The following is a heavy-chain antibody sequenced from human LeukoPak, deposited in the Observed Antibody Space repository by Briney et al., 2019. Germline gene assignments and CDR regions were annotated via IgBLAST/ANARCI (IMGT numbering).Heavy chain of an antibody. CDR3: AKDRGRTSDYYYYGMDV. V-gene: IGHV3-30*18. D-gene: IGHD1/OR15-1a*01. CDR1: GFTFSSYG. CDR2: ISYDGSNK. J-gene: IGHJ6*02. Sequence: GGSLRLSCAASGFTFSSYGMHWVRQAPGKGLEWVAVISYDGSNKYYADSVKGRFTISRDNSKSTLYLQMNSLRAEDTAVYYCAKDRGRTSDYYYYGMDVWGQGTTVTVSS.